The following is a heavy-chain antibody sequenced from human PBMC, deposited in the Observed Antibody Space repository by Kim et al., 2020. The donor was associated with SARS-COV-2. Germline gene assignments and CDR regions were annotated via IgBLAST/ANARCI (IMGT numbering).Heavy chain of an antibody. CDR1: GGSISSSSYY. CDR3: ARPITMVRGVPRYYFDY. J-gene: IGHJ4*02. CDR2: IYYSGST. Sequence: SETLSLTCTVSGGSISSSSYYWGWIRQPPGKGLEWIGSIYYSGSTYYNPSLKSRVTISVDTSKNQFSLKLSSVTAADTAVYYCARPITMVRGVPRYYFDYWGQGTLVTVSS. D-gene: IGHD3-10*01. V-gene: IGHV4-39*01.